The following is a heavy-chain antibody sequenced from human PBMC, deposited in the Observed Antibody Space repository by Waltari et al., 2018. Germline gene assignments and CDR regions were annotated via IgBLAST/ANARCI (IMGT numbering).Heavy chain of an antibody. V-gene: IGHV3-30*02. CDR2: IWFDGSDK. Sequence: QVNLVESGGGVVQPGGTLRLSCTTDGFTFSSFGMHWVPQAPGKGLEWVALIWFDGSDKFYADSVRGRFTISRDNSARTLYLDMDSLRLDDTAMYYCAKDAFGNTYLDFWGQGTLVTVSS. CDR1: GFTFSSFG. J-gene: IGHJ4*02. D-gene: IGHD2-2*02. CDR3: AKDAFGNTYLDF.